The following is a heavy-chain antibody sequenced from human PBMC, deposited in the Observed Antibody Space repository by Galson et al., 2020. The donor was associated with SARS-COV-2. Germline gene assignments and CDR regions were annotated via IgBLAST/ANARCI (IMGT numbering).Heavy chain of an antibody. J-gene: IGHJ5*02. V-gene: IGHV4-38-2*02. CDR3: ARERRPRRELTYYDFWSGYNWFDP. CDR1: GYSISSGYY. D-gene: IGHD3-3*01. CDR2: IYHSGST. Sequence: SETLSLTCTVSGYSISSGYYWGWIRQPPGKGLEWIGSIYHSGSTYYNPSLKSRVTISVDTSKNQFSLKLSSVTAADTAVYYCARERRPRRELTYYDFWSGYNWFDPWGQGTLVTVSS.